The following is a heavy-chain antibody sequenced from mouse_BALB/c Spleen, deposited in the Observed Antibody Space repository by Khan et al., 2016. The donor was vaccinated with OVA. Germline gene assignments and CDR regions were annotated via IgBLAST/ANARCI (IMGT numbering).Heavy chain of an antibody. CDR3: SRYGNHWYFDA. D-gene: IGHD2-1*01. CDR1: DYTFNSYW. J-gene: IGHJ1*01. CDR2: ILPGSGSS. V-gene: IGHV1-9*01. Sequence: QVQLKQSGPELMKPGASVKISCKATDYTFNSYWIEWVKQRPGHGLEWIGEILPGSGSSNYNEKFKGKATFTADTSSNTAYMQLSSLTSEDSAVYYCSRYGNHWYFDAWGAGTTVTVSS.